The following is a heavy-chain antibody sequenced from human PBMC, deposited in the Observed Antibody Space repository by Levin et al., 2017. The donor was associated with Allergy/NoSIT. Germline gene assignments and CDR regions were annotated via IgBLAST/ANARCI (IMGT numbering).Heavy chain of an antibody. CDR3: TTESYPQVFPEDYGDLPRGEAFDI. CDR1: GFTFSNAW. D-gene: IGHD4-17*01. Sequence: RSGGSLRLSCAASGFTFSNAWMSWVRQAPGKGLEWVGRIKSKTDGGTTDYAAPVKGRFTISRDDSKNTLYLQMNSLKTEDTAVYYCTTESYPQVFPEDYGDLPRGEAFDIWGQGTMVTVSS. CDR2: IKSKTDGGTT. J-gene: IGHJ3*02. V-gene: IGHV3-15*01.